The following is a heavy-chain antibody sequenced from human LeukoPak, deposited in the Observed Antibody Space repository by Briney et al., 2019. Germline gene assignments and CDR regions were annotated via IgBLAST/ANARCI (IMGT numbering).Heavy chain of an antibody. CDR2: TNSDGSST. CDR3: ARDGGTYYCDSSGYVFDP. V-gene: IGHV3-74*01. D-gene: IGHD3-22*01. J-gene: IGHJ5*02. Sequence: GGSLRLSCAASGFTFSSYWMHWVRQAPGKGLVWVSRTNSDGSSTSYADSVKGRFTISRDNAKNTLYLQMNSLRAEDTAVYYCARDGGTYYCDSSGYVFDPWGQGTLVTVSS. CDR1: GFTFSSYW.